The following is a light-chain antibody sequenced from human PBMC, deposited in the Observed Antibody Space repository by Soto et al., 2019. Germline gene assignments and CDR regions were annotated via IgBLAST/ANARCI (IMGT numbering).Light chain of an antibody. V-gene: IGLV2-14*01. CDR2: QVT. Sequence: SALSLHSSVCGSLGQSITISCTGTTRDISGYNYISWYQQLPGKAPKLMIYQVTIRPSGISNRFSGSKSGNKASLTISGFQAEDEADYYCTSFSSSTSLYVFGTGTKVT. CDR1: TRDISGYNY. J-gene: IGLJ1*01. CDR3: TSFSSSTSLYV.